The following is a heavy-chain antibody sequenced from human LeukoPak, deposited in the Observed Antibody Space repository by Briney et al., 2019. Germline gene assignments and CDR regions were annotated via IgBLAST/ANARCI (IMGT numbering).Heavy chain of an antibody. CDR1: GFPFSSYL. D-gene: IGHD6-13*01. CDR2: ISYDGSTK. V-gene: IGHV3-30-3*01. CDR3: ARAYTSSTSSFDY. Sequence: PGGSLRLSCAASGFPFSSYLMHWVRQAPGKGLEWVALISYDGSTKYYADSVKGRLTISRDNSKNTLYPQMNSLRAADTAMYYCARAYTSSTSSFDYWGQGTLVTVSS. J-gene: IGHJ4*02.